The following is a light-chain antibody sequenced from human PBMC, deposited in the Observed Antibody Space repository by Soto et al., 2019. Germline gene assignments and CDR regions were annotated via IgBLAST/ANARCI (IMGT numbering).Light chain of an antibody. CDR2: QAY. CDR1: QNIGRS. CDR3: QQYVYYWT. J-gene: IGKJ1*01. Sequence: DIQMTQSPSTLSASVGDRVTITCRASQNIGRSLAWYQQKPGKAPKVLIYQAYSLDSGVPSRFSGSGSGTEFTLTINTLQPDDFATYCRQQYVYYWTFGQGTKVDIK. V-gene: IGKV1-5*03.